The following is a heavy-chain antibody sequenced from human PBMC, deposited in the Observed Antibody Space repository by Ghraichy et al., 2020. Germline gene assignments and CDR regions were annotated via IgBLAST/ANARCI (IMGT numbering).Heavy chain of an antibody. CDR1: GFTFSSYG. D-gene: IGHD3-22*01. V-gene: IGHV3-33*06. J-gene: IGHJ4*02. CDR2: IWYDGSNK. Sequence: LSLTCAASGFTFSSYGMHWVRQAPGKGLEWVAVIWYDGSNKYYADSVKGRFTISRDNSKNTLYLQMNSLRAEDTAVYYCAKDHVHSSGYYYESWFDYWGQGTLVTVSS. CDR3: AKDHVHSSGYYYESWFDY.